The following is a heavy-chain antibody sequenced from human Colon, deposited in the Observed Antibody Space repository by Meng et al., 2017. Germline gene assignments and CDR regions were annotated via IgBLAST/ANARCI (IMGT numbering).Heavy chain of an antibody. D-gene: IGHD6-19*01. CDR3: AASSGWYRIDS. CDR2: FHYTGPI. Sequence: QVQLKESGPGLVKPSVTLSLTCGVSGVSVTSGQFWTWVRQPPGKGLEWIGEFHYTGPINYKPSLMSRVTISVDASRNQFSLRLTSVTAADTAVYDCAASSGWYRIDSWGQGTLVTVSS. J-gene: IGHJ4*02. CDR1: GVSVTSGQF. V-gene: IGHV4-4*02.